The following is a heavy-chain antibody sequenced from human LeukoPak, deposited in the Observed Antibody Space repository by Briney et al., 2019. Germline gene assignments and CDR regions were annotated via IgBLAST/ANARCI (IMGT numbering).Heavy chain of an antibody. CDR1: GFTFSSYV. Sequence: GGSLRLSCAASGFTFSSYVMHWVRQAPGKGLEWVAIISYDGSNEYYADSVKGRFTISRDNFKNTLYLQMNNLRAEDTAVYYCARSVSDYWGQGTLVTVSS. J-gene: IGHJ4*02. V-gene: IGHV3-30*04. CDR3: ARSVSDY. CDR2: ISYDGSNE. D-gene: IGHD5/OR15-5a*01.